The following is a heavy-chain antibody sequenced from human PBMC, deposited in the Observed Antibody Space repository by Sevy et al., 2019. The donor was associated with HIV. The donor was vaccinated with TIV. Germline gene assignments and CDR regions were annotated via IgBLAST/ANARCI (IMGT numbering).Heavy chain of an antibody. CDR3: ARGPNYYTSDTSNFDY. Sequence: GGSLRLSCAASGFTFSSYGMHWVRQAPGKGLEWVALAWYDGNYKYYADSVKGRFTISRDNSKDTLYLQMNSLRAEDTAFYYCARGPNYYTSDTSNFDYWGQGTLVTVSS. V-gene: IGHV3-33*01. CDR1: GFTFSSYG. D-gene: IGHD3-10*01. J-gene: IGHJ4*02. CDR2: AWYDGNYK.